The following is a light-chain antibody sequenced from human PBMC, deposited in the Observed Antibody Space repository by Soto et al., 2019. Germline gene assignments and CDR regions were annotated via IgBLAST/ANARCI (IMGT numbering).Light chain of an antibody. Sequence: EIVXXXXPXTXSXXXGEXATLSCGASQSVSGNYLAWYQQKPGLAPRLLIYDASNKATGIPDRFSGSGSGTDFTLTISRLEPEDLAVYYCQQYSASLWTFGQGTKVEIK. CDR3: QQYSASLWT. CDR2: DAS. CDR1: QSVSGNY. V-gene: IGKV3D-20*01. J-gene: IGKJ1*01.